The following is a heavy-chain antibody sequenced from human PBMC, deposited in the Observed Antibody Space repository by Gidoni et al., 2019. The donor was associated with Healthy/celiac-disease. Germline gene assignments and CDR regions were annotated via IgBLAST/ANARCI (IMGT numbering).Heavy chain of an antibody. CDR2: INPNSGGT. J-gene: IGHJ6*02. V-gene: IGHV1-2*02. D-gene: IGHD5-12*01. CDR3: ARTRGYSGYLYYYYGMDV. Sequence: QVQLVQSGAEVKKPGASVKVSCQASGYTFTGYYMHWVRQAPGQGLEWMGWINPNSGGTNYAQKFQGRVTMTRDTSISTAYMELSRLRSDDTAVYYCARTRGYSGYLYYYYGMDVWGQGTTVTVSS. CDR1: GYTFTGYY.